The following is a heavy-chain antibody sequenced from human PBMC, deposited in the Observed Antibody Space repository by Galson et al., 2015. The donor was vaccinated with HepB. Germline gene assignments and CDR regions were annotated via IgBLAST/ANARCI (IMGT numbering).Heavy chain of an antibody. D-gene: IGHD5/OR15-5a*01. CDR3: ARDPRYSVDQYYYGMDV. J-gene: IGHJ6*02. CDR2: ISNSGGTM. CDR1: GFTFSDYY. V-gene: IGHV3-11*04. Sequence: SLRLSCAASGFTFSDYYMTWIRQAPGKGLEWVSYISNSGGTMYYADSVKGRFTISRDNAKNSLYLQMSSLRAEDTAVYFCARDPRYSVDQYYYGMDVWGQGTTVTVSS.